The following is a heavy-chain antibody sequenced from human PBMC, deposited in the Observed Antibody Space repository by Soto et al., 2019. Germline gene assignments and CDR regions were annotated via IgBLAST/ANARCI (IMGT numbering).Heavy chain of an antibody. CDR1: EFTISSYW. D-gene: IGHD6-6*01. CDR2: INQDGSEK. J-gene: IGHJ5*02. Sequence: EVQLVESGGGLVQPGGSLRLSCAASEFTISSYWMSWVRQAPGKGLEWVANINQDGSEKYYVDSVKGRFTISRDNAKNLLYLQMNSLRAEDTAVYYCARGSSGPWGQGTLDTVSS. V-gene: IGHV3-7*04. CDR3: ARGSSGP.